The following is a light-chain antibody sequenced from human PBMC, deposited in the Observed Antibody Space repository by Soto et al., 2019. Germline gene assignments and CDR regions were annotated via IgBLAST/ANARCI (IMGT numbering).Light chain of an antibody. J-gene: IGKJ1*01. Sequence: EIVLTQSPGTLSLSPGERATLSCRASQSVSSSYLAWYQQKPGQAPRLLIYGASSRATGIPDRFSGSGSGTDFTLTISRLEPEDFGVYYCQQYGSSLTWTFGQGTKVEIK. CDR1: QSVSSSY. V-gene: IGKV3-20*01. CDR3: QQYGSSLTWT. CDR2: GAS.